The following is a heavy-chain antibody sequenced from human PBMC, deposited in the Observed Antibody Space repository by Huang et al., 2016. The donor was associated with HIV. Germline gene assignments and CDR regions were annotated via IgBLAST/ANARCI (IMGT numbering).Heavy chain of an antibody. CDR3: ARLTSGWYQDY. J-gene: IGHJ4*02. CDR1: GYIFSNYD. CDR2: LNPNSGKP. V-gene: IGHV1-8*01. D-gene: IGHD6-19*01. Sequence: QVQLVQSGPEVKKPGASVKVSCQTSGYIFSNYDINWVRQDPGQGLQWMCWLNPNSGKPATGQNFPGRVTLTRSTSTGAAYMVLNSLTSQDTAVYYCARLTSGWYQDYWGQGTLVTVSS.